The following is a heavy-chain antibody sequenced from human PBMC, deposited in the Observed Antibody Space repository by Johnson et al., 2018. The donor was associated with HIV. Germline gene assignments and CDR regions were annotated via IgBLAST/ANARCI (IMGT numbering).Heavy chain of an antibody. V-gene: IGHV3-13*01. Sequence: VQLVESGGGVVQPGRSLRLSCAASGFTFSSYAMHWVRQATGKGLEWVSAIGTAGDTYYPGSVKGRFTISRDNSKNTLYLQMNSLRGGDTAVYYCARAGGDLAPDAFDIWGQVTMVTVSS. CDR1: GFTFSSYA. CDR3: ARAGGDLAPDAFDI. D-gene: IGHD3-10*01. J-gene: IGHJ3*02. CDR2: IGTAGDT.